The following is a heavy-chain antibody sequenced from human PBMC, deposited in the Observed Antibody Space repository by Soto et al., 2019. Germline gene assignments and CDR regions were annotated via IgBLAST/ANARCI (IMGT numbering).Heavy chain of an antibody. V-gene: IGHV3-23*01. CDR1: EFTFSSYV. D-gene: IGHD3-22*01. CDR3: AKRNYYDSSGYYYYYYFDH. J-gene: IGHJ4*02. Sequence: PGGFLRLSCAASEFTFSSYVMSWVRQAPGKGLEWVSGISGSGGTTYYADSVKGRFTISRDNSKTTLYLQMTSLRAEDTAVYYCAKRNYYDSSGYYYYYYFDHWGQGTLVTVSS. CDR2: ISGSGGTT.